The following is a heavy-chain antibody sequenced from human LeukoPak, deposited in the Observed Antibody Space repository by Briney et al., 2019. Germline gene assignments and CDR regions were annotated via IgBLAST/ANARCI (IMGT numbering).Heavy chain of an antibody. V-gene: IGHV5-51*01. CDR3: ASRTTGTKWFDY. Sequence: ESLKISCKRSGYRFTNYWSGWLRQMPGKGLEWLGIIYPGDSDTRYSPSFQGQVTISVDTSISTAHLQWSSLKPSTTAKYYCASRTTGTKWFDYWGQGTLVTVSS. J-gene: IGHJ4*02. CDR2: IYPGDSDT. CDR1: GYRFTNYW. D-gene: IGHD1-1*01.